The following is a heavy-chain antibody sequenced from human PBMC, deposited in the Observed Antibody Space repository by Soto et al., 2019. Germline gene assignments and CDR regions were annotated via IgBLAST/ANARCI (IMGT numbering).Heavy chain of an antibody. CDR1: GYSISSGYY. D-gene: IGHD3-22*01. CDR2: IYHSGST. Sequence: TSETLSLTCAVSGYSISSGYYWGWIRQPPGKGLEWIGSIYHSGSTYYNPSLKSRVTISVDTSKNQFSLKLSSVTAADTAVYYCARDENYYDSSGYYFVARDDAFDIWGQGTMVTVSS. V-gene: IGHV4-38-2*02. CDR3: ARDENYYDSSGYYFVARDDAFDI. J-gene: IGHJ3*02.